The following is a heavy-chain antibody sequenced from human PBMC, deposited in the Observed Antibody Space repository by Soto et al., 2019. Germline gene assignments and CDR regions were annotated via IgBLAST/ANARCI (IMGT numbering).Heavy chain of an antibody. CDR2: IIPIFGTA. V-gene: IGHV1-69*13. Sequence: SVKASCKASGGTFSSYAISWVRQAPGQGLEWMGGIIPIFGTANYAQKFQGRVTITADESTSTAYMELSSLRSEDTAVYYCARSSREKYYYYYGMDVWGQGTTVTVSS. CDR1: GGTFSSYA. CDR3: ARSSREKYYYYYGMDV. J-gene: IGHJ6*02. D-gene: IGHD6-13*01.